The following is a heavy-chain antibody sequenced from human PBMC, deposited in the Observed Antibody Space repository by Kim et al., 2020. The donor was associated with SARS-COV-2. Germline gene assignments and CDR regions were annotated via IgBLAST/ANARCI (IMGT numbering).Heavy chain of an antibody. CDR3: ARAEKSSSGQFPHQFDI. V-gene: IGHV3-53*01. Sequence: GGSLRLSCAASGFTVSSNYMSWVRQAPGKGLEWVSVIYSGGSTYYADSVKGRFTISRDNSKNTLYLQMNSLRAEDTAVYYCARAEKSSSGQFPHQFDIWGQGTMVTVSS. CDR2: IYSGGST. D-gene: IGHD6-19*01. J-gene: IGHJ3*02. CDR1: GFTVSSNY.